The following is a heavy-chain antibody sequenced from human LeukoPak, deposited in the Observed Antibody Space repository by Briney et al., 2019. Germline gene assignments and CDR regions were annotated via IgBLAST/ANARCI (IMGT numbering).Heavy chain of an antibody. CDR3: AKGRTPRVVVVAATLDGFDY. J-gene: IGHJ4*02. D-gene: IGHD2-15*01. Sequence: GESLRLSCSAPGFTFSSYAMRWVRQAPGKGLEWVSAIIGSSGSTYYADSVRGRFTICRDNYKHPLYLQLDSSGAEDTDVYYCAKGRTPRVVVVAATLDGFDYWGQGTLVTVSS. CDR2: IIGSSGST. CDR1: GFTFSSYA. V-gene: IGHV3-23*01.